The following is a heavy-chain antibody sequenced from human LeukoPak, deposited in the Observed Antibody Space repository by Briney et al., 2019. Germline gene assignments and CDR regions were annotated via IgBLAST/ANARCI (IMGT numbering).Heavy chain of an antibody. CDR1: GFTFSSYS. CDR3: ARDRGIRDGYNPHYYGMDV. D-gene: IGHD5-24*01. V-gene: IGHV3-21*01. Sequence: GGSLRLSCAASGFTFSSYSMNWVRQAPGKGLEWVSSISSSSYIYYADSVKGRFTISRDNAKDSLYLQMNSLRDEDTAVYYCARDRGIRDGYNPHYYGMDVWGQGTTVTVSS. J-gene: IGHJ6*02. CDR2: ISSSSYI.